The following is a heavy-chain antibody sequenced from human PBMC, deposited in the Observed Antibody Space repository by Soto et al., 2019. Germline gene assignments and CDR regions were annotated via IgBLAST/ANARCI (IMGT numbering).Heavy chain of an antibody. V-gene: IGHV4-59*08. D-gene: IGHD7-27*01. CDR3: AKNWNWGSLVH. CDR1: GDSISTDY. CDR2: IYYGGST. J-gene: IGHJ4*02. Sequence: QVHLQESGPGLVKPSETLSLTCTVSGDSISTDYWSWIRQSPGKGLEWIGFIYYGGSTNYNPSLKSRVTISVDTPKNQFSLKLSSVTAADKAVYYCAKNWNWGSLVHWGQGTLVTVSS.